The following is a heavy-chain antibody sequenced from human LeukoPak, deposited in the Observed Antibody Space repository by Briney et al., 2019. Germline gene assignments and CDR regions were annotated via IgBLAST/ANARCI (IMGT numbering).Heavy chain of an antibody. CDR3: ATDQRYAFDY. CDR2: IRTTAEGANFA. V-gene: IGHV3-48*02. J-gene: IGHJ4*02. Sequence: GGSLRLSCATSGFTFTDYPMNWVRQAPGKGLEWVSNIRTTAEGANFAYYADSVKGRVTISRDDAKNTLYLHMNSLRDDDTAAYYCATDQRYAFDYWGQGILVTVSS. D-gene: IGHD3-9*01. CDR1: GFTFTDYP.